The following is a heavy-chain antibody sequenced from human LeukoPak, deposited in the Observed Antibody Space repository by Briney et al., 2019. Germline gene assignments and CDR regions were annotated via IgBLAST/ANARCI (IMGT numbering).Heavy chain of an antibody. J-gene: IGHJ4*02. V-gene: IGHV1-69*04. CDR3: ARVKQTPPGMKGNSYYFDY. Sequence: GASVKVSCKASGGTFSSYAISWVRQAPGQGLEWMGRIIPILGIANYAQKFQGRVTITADKSTSTAYMELSSLRSEDTAVYYCARVKQTPPGMKGNSYYFDYWGQGTLVTVSS. CDR2: IIPILGIA. D-gene: IGHD1-7*01. CDR1: GGTFSSYA.